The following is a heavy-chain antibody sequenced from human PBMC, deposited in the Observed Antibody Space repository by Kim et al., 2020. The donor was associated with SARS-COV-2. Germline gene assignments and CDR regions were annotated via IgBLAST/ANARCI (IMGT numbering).Heavy chain of an antibody. Sequence: PSLKSRVTISVDTSKNQFSLKLSSVTAADTAVYYCARLASGYDYYFDYWGQGTLVTVSS. D-gene: IGHD5-12*01. V-gene: IGHV4-59*08. CDR3: ARLASGYDYYFDY. J-gene: IGHJ4*02.